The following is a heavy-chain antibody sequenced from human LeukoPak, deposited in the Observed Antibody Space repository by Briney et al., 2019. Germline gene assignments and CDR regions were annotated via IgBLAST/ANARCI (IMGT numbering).Heavy chain of an antibody. CDR3: AKDPVGYSYGNWFDP. Sequence: GGSLRLSCAASGFTFSSYGMSWVRQAPGKGLEWVSAISGSGGSTYYADSVKGRLTISRDNSKNTLYLQMNSLRAEDTAVYYCAKDPVGYSYGNWFDPWGQGTLVTVSS. D-gene: IGHD5-18*01. CDR1: GFTFSSYG. J-gene: IGHJ5*02. V-gene: IGHV3-23*01. CDR2: ISGSGGST.